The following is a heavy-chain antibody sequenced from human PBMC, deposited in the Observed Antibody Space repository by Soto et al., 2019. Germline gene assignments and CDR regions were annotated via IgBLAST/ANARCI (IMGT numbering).Heavy chain of an antibody. CDR2: LYSGGTT. V-gene: IGHV3-53*01. Sequence: GGSLRLSCAASGFSVRNSYMSWVRQAPGKNLECVSVLYSGGTTYYAESVKGRFTISRDNAKNSLYLQMNSLRAEDTAVYYCASESYDICPWGRGTLVTVSS. CDR3: ASESYDICP. CDR1: GFSVRNSY. J-gene: IGHJ5*02. D-gene: IGHD3-9*01.